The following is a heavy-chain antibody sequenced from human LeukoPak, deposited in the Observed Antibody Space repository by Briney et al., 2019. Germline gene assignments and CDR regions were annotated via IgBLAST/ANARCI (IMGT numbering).Heavy chain of an antibody. CDR2: INPSGST. D-gene: IGHD3-10*01. J-gene: IGHJ6*03. CDR3: ASIWSGESTYYYYYMDV. CDR1: GGSISSGSYY. Sequence: PSQTLSLTCTVSGGSISSGSYYWSWIRQPPGKGLEWIGEINPSGSTNYNPSLKSRVTMSVDTSKNQFSLKLSSVTAADTAVYYCASIWSGESTYYYYYMDVWGKGTTVTVSS. V-gene: IGHV4-61*09.